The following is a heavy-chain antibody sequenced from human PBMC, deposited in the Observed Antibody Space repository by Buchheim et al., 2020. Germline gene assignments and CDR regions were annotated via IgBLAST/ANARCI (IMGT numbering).Heavy chain of an antibody. V-gene: IGHV3-33*01. D-gene: IGHD1-1*01. J-gene: IGHJ4*02. CDR2: IWSDGTKK. Sequence: QVQLVESGGDVVQPGTSLRLSCAASGYSFSGFGMHCVRQAPGKGLEWGAIIWSDGTKKYYADSVKGRFTISRDNYKDTLYLQMNSLRVEDSALYYCARAGPFYFDYWGQGSL. CDR1: GYSFSGFG. CDR3: ARAGPFYFDY.